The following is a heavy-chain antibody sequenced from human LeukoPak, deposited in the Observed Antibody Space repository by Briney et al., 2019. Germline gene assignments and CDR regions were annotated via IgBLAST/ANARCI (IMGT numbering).Heavy chain of an antibody. CDR1: GYTFIDYY. CDR3: ATSYYFDSSGYYGCDS. J-gene: IGHJ5*01. Sequence: ASVTVSCKASGYTFIDYYIHWVRQAPGQGLEWMGWINPNSGGTNCAQKFQGRVTMTRDTSISTAYMELSRLRFDDTAVYYCATSYYFDSSGYYGCDSWGQGTLVTVSS. D-gene: IGHD3-22*01. CDR2: INPNSGGT. V-gene: IGHV1-2*02.